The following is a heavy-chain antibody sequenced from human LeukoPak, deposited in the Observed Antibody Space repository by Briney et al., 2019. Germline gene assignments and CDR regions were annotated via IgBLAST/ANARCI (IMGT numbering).Heavy chain of an antibody. Sequence: GSLRLSCAASGFTFSSYAMSWVRQPPGKGLEWIGEINHSGSTNYNPSLKSRVTISVDTSKNQFSLKLSSVTAADTAVYYCARGRFLETYNWFDPWGQGTLVTVSS. V-gene: IGHV4-34*01. J-gene: IGHJ5*02. CDR2: INHSGST. CDR3: ARGRFLETYNWFDP. D-gene: IGHD3-3*01. CDR1: GFTFSSYA.